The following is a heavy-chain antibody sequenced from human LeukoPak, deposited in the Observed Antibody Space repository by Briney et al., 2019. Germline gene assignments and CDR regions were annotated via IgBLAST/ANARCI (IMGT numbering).Heavy chain of an antibody. CDR2: IRYDGSNK. CDR1: GFTFSSYG. D-gene: IGHD6-6*01. J-gene: IGHJ4*02. CDR3: AKLGTIAARPFDY. Sequence: GGSLRLSCAASGFTFSSYGMHWVRQAPGKGLERVAFIRYDGSNKYYADSVKGRFTISRDNSKNTLYLQMNSLRAEDTAVYYCAKLGTIAARPFDYWGQGTLVTVSS. V-gene: IGHV3-30*02.